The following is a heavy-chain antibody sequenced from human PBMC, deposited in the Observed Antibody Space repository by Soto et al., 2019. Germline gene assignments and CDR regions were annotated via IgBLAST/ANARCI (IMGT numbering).Heavy chain of an antibody. CDR3: ASSYGSVYRAFDY. CDR2: INPILSMS. Sequence: QVQLVQSGAEVKKPGSSVRVSCKASGDTFTFYSINWVRQAPGLGLEWMGRINPILSMSNYAQRFQGRVTLTGDKSTGSAFMELSSLRSEDTAMYYCASSYGSVYRAFDYWCQGALVTVSS. CDR1: GDTFTFYS. D-gene: IGHD3-10*01. J-gene: IGHJ4*02. V-gene: IGHV1-69*02.